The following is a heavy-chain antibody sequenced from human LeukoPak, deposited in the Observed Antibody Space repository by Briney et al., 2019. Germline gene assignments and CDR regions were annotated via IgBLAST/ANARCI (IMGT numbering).Heavy chain of an antibody. Sequence: KTSETLSLTCSVSGGSISPYYWSWIRRPPGKGLEWIGYIYYSGSTDYNPSLKSRVTISVDTSKNQFSLKLSSVTAADTAVYYCARGSPSGGSCYSNWGQGTLVTVSS. CDR3: ARGSPSGGSCYSN. CDR1: GGSISPYY. CDR2: IYYSGST. J-gene: IGHJ4*02. D-gene: IGHD2-15*01. V-gene: IGHV4-59*08.